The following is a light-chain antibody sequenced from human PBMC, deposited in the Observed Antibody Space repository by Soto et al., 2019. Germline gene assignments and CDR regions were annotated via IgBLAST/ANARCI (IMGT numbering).Light chain of an antibody. CDR2: NNH. CDR3: ATWDDSLGGVL. CDR1: SSNIGSNP. J-gene: IGLJ2*01. V-gene: IGLV1-44*01. Sequence: QSVLTQSPSASGTPGQRVTISCSGSSSNIGSNPVHWYQQLPGSAPKLLIHNNHQRPAGVPDRFSASKSGTSASLAIGGLQSGDEADYYWATWDDSLGGVLFGGGTKLTVL.